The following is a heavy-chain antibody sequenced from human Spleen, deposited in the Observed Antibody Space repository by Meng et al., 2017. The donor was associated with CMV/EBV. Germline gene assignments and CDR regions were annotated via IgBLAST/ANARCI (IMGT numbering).Heavy chain of an antibody. CDR3: TTDRHGDYENYFDY. CDR1: GFTFSNAW. CDR2: IKSKTDGGTT. V-gene: IGHV3-15*01. J-gene: IGHJ4*02. Sequence: GESLKISCAASGFTFSNAWMSWVRQAPGKGLEWVGRIKSKTDGGTTDYAAPVKDRFTISRDDSKNTLYLQMNSLKTEDTAVYYCTTDRHGDYENYFDYWGQGTLVTVSS. D-gene: IGHD4-17*01.